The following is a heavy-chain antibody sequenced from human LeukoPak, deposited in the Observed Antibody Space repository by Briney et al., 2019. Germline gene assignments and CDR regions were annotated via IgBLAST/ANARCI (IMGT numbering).Heavy chain of an antibody. D-gene: IGHD3-10*01. CDR1: GFTVSTNY. CDR3: ARVGDHFHWYLDL. V-gene: IGHV3-53*01. Sequence: GGSLRLSCAASGFTVSTNYMNWVRQAPGKGLEWVAILYSGSDTYYADSVKGRFTISRDSSKNILSLQMNNLRAEDTAVYYCARVGDHFHWYLDLWGRGTLVTVSS. CDR2: LYSGSDT. J-gene: IGHJ2*01.